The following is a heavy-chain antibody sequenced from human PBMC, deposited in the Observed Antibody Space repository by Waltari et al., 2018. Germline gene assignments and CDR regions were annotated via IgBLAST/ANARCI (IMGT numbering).Heavy chain of an antibody. CDR3: AREPVVPVYYYGMDV. V-gene: IGHV1-8*01. D-gene: IGHD2-2*01. J-gene: IGHJ6*02. CDR2: MNPNSGNT. CDR1: GYTFTSYD. Sequence: QVQLVQSGAEVKKPGASVKVSCKASGYTFTSYDLNWVRQATGQGLEWMGWMNPNSGNTGYAQKFQGRVTMTRNTSISTAYMELSSLRSEDTAVYYCAREPVVPVYYYGMDVWGQGTTVTVSS.